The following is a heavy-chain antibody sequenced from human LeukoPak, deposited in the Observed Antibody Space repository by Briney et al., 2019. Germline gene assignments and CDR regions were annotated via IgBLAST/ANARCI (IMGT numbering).Heavy chain of an antibody. D-gene: IGHD3-10*01. CDR3: ARAADYYASGIFY. J-gene: IGHJ4*02. CDR1: GFTFGNYW. CDR2: ISTDGSTM. V-gene: IGHV3-74*01. Sequence: GGSLRLSCAASGFTFGNYWMHWVRQAPGKGLVWVSRISTDGSTMPYADSVKGRFTISRDNAKNTLYLQMSSLRAEDTAVYYCARAADYYASGIFYWGQGTLVT.